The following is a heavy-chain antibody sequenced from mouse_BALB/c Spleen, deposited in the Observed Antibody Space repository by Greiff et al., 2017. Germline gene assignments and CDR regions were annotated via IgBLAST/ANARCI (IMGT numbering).Heavy chain of an antibody. Sequence: EVKLQESGPGLVKPSQSLSLTCSVTGYSITSGYYWNWIRQFPGNKLEWMGYISYDGSNNYNPSLKNRISITRDTSKNQFFLKLNSVTTEDTATYYCARGYGYDRDWYFDVWGAGTTVTVSS. D-gene: IGHD2-2*01. CDR2: ISYDGSN. CDR1: GYSITSGYY. CDR3: ARGYGYDRDWYFDV. J-gene: IGHJ1*01. V-gene: IGHV3-6*02.